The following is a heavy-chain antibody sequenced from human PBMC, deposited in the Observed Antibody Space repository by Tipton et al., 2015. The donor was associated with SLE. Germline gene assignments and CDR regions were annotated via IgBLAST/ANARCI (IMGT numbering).Heavy chain of an antibody. Sequence: SLRLSCAASGFTSSSYSMNWVRQDPGKGLEWVANMDQDGNEINYVDSVKGRFTISRDNARNSLYLQMNSLRVDDTAVYYCARDRGWSTFDYWGQGAPVTVSS. V-gene: IGHV3-7*03. J-gene: IGHJ4*02. CDR1: GFTSSSYS. CDR3: ARDRGWSTFDY. D-gene: IGHD6-19*01. CDR2: MDQDGNEI.